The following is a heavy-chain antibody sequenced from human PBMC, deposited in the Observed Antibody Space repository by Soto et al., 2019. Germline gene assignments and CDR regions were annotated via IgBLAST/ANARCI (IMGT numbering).Heavy chain of an antibody. J-gene: IGHJ4*02. D-gene: IGHD1-26*01. CDR1: GFSLSGSA. Sequence: EVQLVESGGGLVQPGESLKLSCAASGFSLSGSAVHWVRQASGKGLEWVGRIRSKTHSYATEYIASVKGRFTMSRDDSNNPAYLQMNRLKTADTAVYYCTRSGGSYPFGYWGQGTLVTVSS. CDR3: TRSGGSYPFGY. CDR2: IRSKTHSYAT. V-gene: IGHV3-73*02.